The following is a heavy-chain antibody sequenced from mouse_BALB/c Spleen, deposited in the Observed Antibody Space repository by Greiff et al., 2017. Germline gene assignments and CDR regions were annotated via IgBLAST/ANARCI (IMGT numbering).Heavy chain of an antibody. D-gene: IGHD1-2*01. CDR1: GYTFTDYN. CDR2: IYPYNGGT. Sequence: EVQVVESGPELVKPGASVKISCKASGYTFTDYNMHWVKQSHGKSLEWIGYIYPYNGGTGYNQKFKSKATLTVDNSSSTAYMELRSLTSEDSAVYYCARVYGYDAMDYWGQGTSVTVSS. V-gene: IGHV1S29*02. CDR3: ARVYGYDAMDY. J-gene: IGHJ4*01.